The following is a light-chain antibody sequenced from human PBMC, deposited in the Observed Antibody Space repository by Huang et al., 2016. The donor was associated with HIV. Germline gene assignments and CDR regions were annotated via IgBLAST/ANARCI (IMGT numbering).Light chain of an antibody. V-gene: IGKV2-28*01. Sequence: DIVMTQSPLTVTVTPGESASISCRCNRSRVYTNGYKYLDWYVQRTGQAQQSLIYLGSHRASGGPDRFSGTGSGTNFTLRISSVEAEDVGVYYCMQTLQVPITFGQGTRLEVK. CDR1: RSRVYTNGYKY. CDR2: LGS. CDR3: MQTLQVPIT. J-gene: IGKJ5*01.